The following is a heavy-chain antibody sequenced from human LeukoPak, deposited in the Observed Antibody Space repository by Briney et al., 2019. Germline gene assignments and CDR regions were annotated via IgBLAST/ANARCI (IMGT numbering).Heavy chain of an antibody. D-gene: IGHD3-22*01. CDR1: GFTFSSYW. Sequence: GGSLRHSCGASGFTFSSYWMSWVRQAPGKGLEWMAVISYDGSNKYYADSVKGRFTISRDNSKNTLYLQMNSLRAEDTAVYYCARQKDYYDSSGYYRGYYFDYWGQGTLVTVSS. CDR3: ARQKDYYDSSGYYRGYYFDY. J-gene: IGHJ4*02. V-gene: IGHV3-30*03. CDR2: ISYDGSNK.